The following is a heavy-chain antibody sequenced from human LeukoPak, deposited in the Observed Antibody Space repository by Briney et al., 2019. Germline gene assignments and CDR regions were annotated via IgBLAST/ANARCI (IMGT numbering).Heavy chain of an antibody. CDR3: ARGQDDRSGTFDY. D-gene: IGHD3-22*01. V-gene: IGHV4-61*01. CDR2: MSPSGTT. J-gene: IGHJ4*02. CDR1: GDSVSSGNYY. Sequence: SGTLSLTCTVSGDSVSSGNYYLSWIRQPPGKGLDWVTYMSPSGTTKYNPSLKSRVPTSVDTSRTQFSLRLSSVTAADTAVYYCARGQDDRSGTFDYWGQGILVTVSS.